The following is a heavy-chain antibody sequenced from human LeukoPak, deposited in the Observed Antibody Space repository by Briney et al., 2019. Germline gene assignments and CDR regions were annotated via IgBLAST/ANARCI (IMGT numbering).Heavy chain of an antibody. CDR2: ISWNSYTI. Sequence: GGSLRLSCAASGFTFDDYAMHWVRQAPGKGLEWVSGISWNSYTIGYADSVKGRFTISRDNAKNSLYLQMNSLRAEDTALYYCAKDKYSSGQGRGVWGQGTTVTVSS. J-gene: IGHJ6*02. CDR1: GFTFDDYA. CDR3: AKDKYSSGQGRGV. V-gene: IGHV3-9*01. D-gene: IGHD6-19*01.